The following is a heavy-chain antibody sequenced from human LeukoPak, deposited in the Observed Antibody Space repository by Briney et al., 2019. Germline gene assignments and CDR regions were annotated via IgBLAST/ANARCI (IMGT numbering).Heavy chain of an antibody. V-gene: IGHV3-23*01. CDR2: ISGSGGST. CDR3: AKDLGYPGGFDY. CDR1: GFTFSSYA. D-gene: IGHD6-13*01. J-gene: IGHJ4*02. Sequence: GGSPRLSCAASGFTFSSYAMSWVRQAPGKGLEWVSAISGSGGSTYYADSVKGRFTISRDNSKNTLYLQMNSLRAEDTAVYYCAKDLGYPGGFDYWGQGTLVTVSS.